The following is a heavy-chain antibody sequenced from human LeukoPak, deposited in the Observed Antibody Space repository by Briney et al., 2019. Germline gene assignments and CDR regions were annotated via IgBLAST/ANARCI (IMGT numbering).Heavy chain of an antibody. J-gene: IGHJ4*02. D-gene: IGHD2-2*01. V-gene: IGHV3-30*18. CDR3: AKLPGGQLLSAFDY. CDR2: ISYDGSNK. Sequence: GGSLRLSCAASGFTFSNYAMSWVRQDPGKGLEWAAVISYDGSNKYYADSVKGRFTISRDNSKNTLYLQMNSLRAEDTAVYHCAKLPGGQLLSAFDYWGQGTLVTVSS. CDR1: GFTFSNYA.